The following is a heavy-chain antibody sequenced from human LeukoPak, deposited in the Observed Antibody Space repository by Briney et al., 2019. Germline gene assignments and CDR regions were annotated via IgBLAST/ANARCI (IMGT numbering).Heavy chain of an antibody. CDR2: IGGSGGST. Sequence: PRGSLRLSCAASGFTFSSYAMSWVRQAPGKGLEWVSAIGGSGGSTYYADSVKGRFTISRDNSKNTLYLQMNSLRAEDTAVYYCALKTDYDFWSENYYYMDVWGKGTTVTVSS. CDR1: GFTFSSYA. CDR3: ALKTDYDFWSENYYYMDV. D-gene: IGHD3-3*01. V-gene: IGHV3-23*01. J-gene: IGHJ6*03.